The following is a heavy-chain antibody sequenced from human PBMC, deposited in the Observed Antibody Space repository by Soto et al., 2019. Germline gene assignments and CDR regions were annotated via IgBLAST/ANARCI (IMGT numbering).Heavy chain of an antibody. CDR1: GYTFTGYF. CDR2: INPSGGST. CDR3: ARGEKIPIFGVVIISGIHFDP. V-gene: IGHV1-46*03. D-gene: IGHD3-3*01. J-gene: IGHJ5*02. Sequence: CEGSGYTFTGYFMHFARPVPGQGLEWMGIINPSGGSTSYAQKFQGRVPMTRDTSTSTVYMELSSLRSEDTAVYYCARGEKIPIFGVVIISGIHFDPWGHGTLVTVSS.